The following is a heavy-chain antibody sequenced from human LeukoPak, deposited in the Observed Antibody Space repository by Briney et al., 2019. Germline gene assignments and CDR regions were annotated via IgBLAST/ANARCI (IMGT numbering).Heavy chain of an antibody. V-gene: IGHV1-69*13. Sequence: GASVKVSCKASGYTFTSYDISWVRQAPGQGLEWMGGIIPIFGTANYAQKFQGRVTITADESTSTAYMELSSLRSEDTAVYYCAREFYDAFDIWGQGTMVTVSS. J-gene: IGHJ3*02. D-gene: IGHD2/OR15-2a*01. CDR2: IIPIFGTA. CDR3: AREFYDAFDI. CDR1: GYTFTSYD.